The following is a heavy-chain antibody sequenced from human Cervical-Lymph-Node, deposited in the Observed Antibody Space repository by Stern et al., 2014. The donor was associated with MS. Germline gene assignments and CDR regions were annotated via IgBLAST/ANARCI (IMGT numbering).Heavy chain of an antibody. J-gene: IGHJ3*02. V-gene: IGHV5-51*01. Sequence: EVQLVESGAEVKKPGESLKISCKASGYRFTHYWIGWVRQMPGKGLEWLGIYYPADSANRYRPSVQGQVTLSADKSINTAYLRWDSLKASDTAIYYCARPYRTLITDAFDIWGQGTMVTVSS. CDR3: ARPYRTLITDAFDI. CDR2: YYPADSAN. D-gene: IGHD1-14*01. CDR1: GYRFTHYW.